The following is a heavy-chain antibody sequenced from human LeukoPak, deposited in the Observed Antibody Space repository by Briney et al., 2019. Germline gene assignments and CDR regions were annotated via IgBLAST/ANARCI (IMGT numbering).Heavy chain of an antibody. CDR2: VHLNGAT. CDR3: TRESGAFSPFGF. V-gene: IGHV4-4*02. J-gene: IGHJ4*02. Sequence: SETLSLTCGVSGGSIITTNWWSWVRQPPGKGLEWIGEVHLNGATNYNPSLESRVSMSIDKSKNQLSLKLSSMTAADTATYYRTRESGAFSPFGFWGQGTLVTVSS. CDR1: GGSIITTNW. D-gene: IGHD1-26*01.